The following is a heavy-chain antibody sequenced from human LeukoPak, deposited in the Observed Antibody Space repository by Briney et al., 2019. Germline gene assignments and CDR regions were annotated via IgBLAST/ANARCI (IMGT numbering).Heavy chain of an antibody. D-gene: IGHD6-6*01. CDR2: INWDGDDT. J-gene: IGHJ6*03. V-gene: IGHV3-43*02. CDR3: AKRAAYSSSGWYYYYMDV. Sequence: GGSLGLSCAASGFTFDSYAMHWVRQAPGKGLEWVSLINWDGDDTYYADSVKGRFTISRDNSKNSLYLQMNSLRAEDTALYNCAKRAAYSSSGWYYYYMDVWGKGTTVTVSS. CDR1: GFTFDSYA.